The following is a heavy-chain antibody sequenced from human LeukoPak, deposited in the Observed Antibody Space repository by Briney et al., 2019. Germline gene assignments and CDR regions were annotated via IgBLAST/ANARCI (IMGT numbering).Heavy chain of an antibody. D-gene: IGHD6-19*01. Sequence: PSETLFHTCTVSGGSINNYYWNWIRQPPGKGLEWIGYIHYTGTPTYNPSLESRVAISLDTSKKQFSLKLNSVTAADTAVYYCARDFDSRGRWYFRMEIWGNGT. CDR1: GGSINNYY. CDR3: ARDFDSRGRWYFRMEI. J-gene: IGHJ6*03. V-gene: IGHV4-59*01. CDR2: IHYTGTP.